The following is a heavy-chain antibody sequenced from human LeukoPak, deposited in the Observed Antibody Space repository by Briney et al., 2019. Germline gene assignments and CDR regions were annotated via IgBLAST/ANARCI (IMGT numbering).Heavy chain of an antibody. CDR3: ARDANYRDRSGYPSPFDF. Sequence: ASETLSLTCTVSGDTISGSRFFWAWIRQPPGKGLEWIVSLSDRGSPKYSPSFQSRVSILTDTSKNQLSLNLKSVTAADTAVYYCARDANYRDRSGYPSPFDFWGQGIPVTVSS. J-gene: IGHJ4*02. D-gene: IGHD6-19*01. CDR2: LSDRGSP. V-gene: IGHV4-39*02. CDR1: GDTISGSRFF.